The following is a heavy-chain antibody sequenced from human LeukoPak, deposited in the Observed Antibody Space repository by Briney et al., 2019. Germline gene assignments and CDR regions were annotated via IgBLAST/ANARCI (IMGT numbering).Heavy chain of an antibody. J-gene: IGHJ4*02. V-gene: IGHV3-74*01. CDR1: GFIFSSYW. D-gene: IGHD1-26*01. CDR3: ARDRYSGSYSDY. CDR2: INSDGSST. Sequence: GGSLRLSCPASGFIFSSYWMHWVRQAPGKGLVWVSRINSDGSSTSYADSVKGRFTISRDNAKNTLYLQMNSLRAEDTAVYYCARDRYSGSYSDYWGQGTLVTVSS.